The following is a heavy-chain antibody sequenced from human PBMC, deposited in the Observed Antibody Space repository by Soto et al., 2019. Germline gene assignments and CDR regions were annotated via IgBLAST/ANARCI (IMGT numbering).Heavy chain of an antibody. J-gene: IGHJ4*02. CDR2: SRNKAKSYST. D-gene: IGHD1-26*01. CDR3: SILEGA. Sequence: EVQLVESGGGLVQPGGSLTLSCAASGVTFSDHYMEWVRQAPGKGLEWVARSRNKAKSYSTDFAASVKGRFTISRDESKNSLYLRMNSLKPEDTAVYYCSILEGAWGQGTLVTVSS. V-gene: IGHV3-72*01. CDR1: GVTFSDHY.